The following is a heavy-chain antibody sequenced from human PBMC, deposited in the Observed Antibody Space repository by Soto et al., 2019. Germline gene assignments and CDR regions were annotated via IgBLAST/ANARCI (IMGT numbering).Heavy chain of an antibody. Sequence: GGSLRLSCAASGFTFSRYDMHWVRHATGKGLEWVSTIGIAGDKYYPASLKGRFSIARENAKSSLYLQMNSLRAEDTAVYYCARVRRSGSSFDAFDIWGQGTMVTVSS. CDR1: GFTFSRYD. V-gene: IGHV3-13*01. D-gene: IGHD1-26*01. J-gene: IGHJ3*02. CDR2: IGIAGDK. CDR3: ARVRRSGSSFDAFDI.